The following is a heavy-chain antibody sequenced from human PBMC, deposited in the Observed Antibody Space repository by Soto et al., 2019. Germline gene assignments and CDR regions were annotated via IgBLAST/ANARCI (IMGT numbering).Heavy chain of an antibody. CDR3: ASQNVLRFLEWPHTFGY. J-gene: IGHJ4*02. D-gene: IGHD3-3*01. CDR1: GGSISSSNYY. V-gene: IGHV4-39*01. Sequence: SETLSLTCTVSGGSISSSNYYWGWIRQPPGKGLEWIGSIHYSGSTYYNPSLKSRVIISIDTSKIQFSLKLRPVTAADTAVYYCASQNVLRFLEWPHTFGYWGQGTLVTVSS. CDR2: IHYSGST.